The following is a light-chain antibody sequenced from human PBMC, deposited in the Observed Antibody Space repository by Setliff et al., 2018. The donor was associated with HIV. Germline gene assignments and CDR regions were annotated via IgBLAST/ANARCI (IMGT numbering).Light chain of an antibody. Sequence: QSALAQPRSVSGSPGQSVTISCTGTSSDVGGYNYVSWYQQHPGKAPKLMIYDVSKRPSGVPDRFSGSKSGNTASLTISGLQAEDEADYYCCSYAGSPYYVFGTGTKVT. V-gene: IGLV2-11*01. CDR1: SSDVGGYNY. CDR3: CSYAGSPYYV. J-gene: IGLJ1*01. CDR2: DVS.